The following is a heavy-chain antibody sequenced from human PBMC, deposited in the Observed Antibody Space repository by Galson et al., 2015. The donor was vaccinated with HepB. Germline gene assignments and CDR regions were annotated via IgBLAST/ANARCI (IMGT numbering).Heavy chain of an antibody. V-gene: IGHV1-69*13. CDR2: IIPIFGIA. Sequence: SVKVSCKASGGTFSSYAISWVRQAPGQGLEWMGGIIPIFGIANYAQKFQGRVTITADESTSTAYMELSSLRSEDTAVYYCARGGAYYDSSGSLLDYWGQGTLVTVSS. CDR1: GGTFSSYA. CDR3: ARGGAYYDSSGSLLDY. J-gene: IGHJ4*02. D-gene: IGHD3-22*01.